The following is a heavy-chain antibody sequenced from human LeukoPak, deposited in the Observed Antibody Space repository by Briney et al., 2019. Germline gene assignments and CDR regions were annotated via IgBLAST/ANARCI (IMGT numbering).Heavy chain of an antibody. CDR1: GFTFSSYA. CDR3: ARGGSGLDY. V-gene: IGHV3-23*01. CDR2: ISGSGGST. Sequence: PGGSLRLSGEASGFTFSSYAMSWVRKAPGRGLEWVSAISGSGGSTYYADSVKGRFTISRDNAKNSLYLQMNSLRVEDTAVYYCARGGSGLDYWGQGTLVTVSS. D-gene: IGHD2-21*01. J-gene: IGHJ4*02.